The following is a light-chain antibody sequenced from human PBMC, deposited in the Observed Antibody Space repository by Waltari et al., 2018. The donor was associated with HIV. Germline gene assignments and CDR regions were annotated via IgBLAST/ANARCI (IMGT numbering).Light chain of an antibody. J-gene: IGLJ2*01. CDR3: SSYTNINTVV. V-gene: IGLV2-14*03. CDR2: DVP. CDR1: TGDVGAYDY. Sequence: QSALTQPASVSGSPGQSITMSCTGATGDVGAYDYVSWYQQHPGKAPKLIIYDVPNRPSGVSNRFSGSKSGITASLTISGLQTEDEADYYCSSYTNINTVVFGGGTKLTVL.